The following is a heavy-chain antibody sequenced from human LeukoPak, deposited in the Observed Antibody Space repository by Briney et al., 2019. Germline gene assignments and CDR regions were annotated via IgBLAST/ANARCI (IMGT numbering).Heavy chain of an antibody. J-gene: IGHJ5*02. Sequence: GGSLRLSCAASGFTFSDYYMGWIRQAPGKGLEWVAYIGSDGRTTYYAGSVKGRFTISRDNAKNSLSLQTNSLRVEDTAVYYCVKEYFGKLDPWGQGTLVAVSS. CDR1: GFTFSDYY. V-gene: IGHV3-11*04. CDR3: VKEYFGKLDP. D-gene: IGHD3-10*01. CDR2: IGSDGRTT.